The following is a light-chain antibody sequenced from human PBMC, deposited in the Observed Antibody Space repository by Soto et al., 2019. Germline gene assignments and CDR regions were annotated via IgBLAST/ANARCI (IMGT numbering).Light chain of an antibody. CDR2: AAS. CDR3: QQHYSIPYT. J-gene: IGKJ2*01. V-gene: IGKV1-39*01. CDR1: QTISSY. Sequence: DIQMTQSPSSLSASVGDRVTITCRASQTISSYLNWYQQKPGKAPKLLIYAASTVQSRVPSRFSGSGSGTAFTLTISSLQPEDFATDYCQQHYSIPYTFGQGTKLEIK.